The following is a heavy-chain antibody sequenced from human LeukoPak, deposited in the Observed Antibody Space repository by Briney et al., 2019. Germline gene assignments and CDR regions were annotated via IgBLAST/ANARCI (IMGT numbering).Heavy chain of an antibody. D-gene: IGHD2-2*01. CDR2: FDPGGGNA. CDR1: GYTFTSNY. Sequence: ASVKVSCKASGYTFTSNYLHWVRQSLGQGLEWMGMFDPGGGNALYAQKFQDRVIMTRDTSTSTVYMELSSLRPEDTAVYYCARGREYCSSTSCHGGFDPWGQGTLVTVSS. CDR3: ARGREYCSSTSCHGGFDP. J-gene: IGHJ5*02. V-gene: IGHV1-46*01.